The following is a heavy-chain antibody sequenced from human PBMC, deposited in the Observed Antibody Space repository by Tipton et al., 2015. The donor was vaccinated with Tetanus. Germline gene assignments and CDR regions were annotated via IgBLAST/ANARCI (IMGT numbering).Heavy chain of an antibody. J-gene: IGHJ4*02. CDR3: ARDRDGDYAAFDY. D-gene: IGHD4-17*01. V-gene: IGHV3-21*01. CDR1: GFTFSSFG. Sequence: SLRLSCAASGFTFSSFGMTWVRQAPGKGLEWVSSITGSSSYIYYADSVKGRFTISRDNAKNSLYLQMNSLRAEDTAMYYCARDRDGDYAAFDYWGQGTLVTVSS. CDR2: ITGSSSYI.